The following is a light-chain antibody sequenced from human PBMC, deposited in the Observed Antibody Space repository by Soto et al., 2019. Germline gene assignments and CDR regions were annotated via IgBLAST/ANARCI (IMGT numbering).Light chain of an antibody. J-gene: IGKJ4*01. CDR1: QSVDSN. CDR3: QQRDDWVS. V-gene: IGKV3-15*01. CDR2: GAS. Sequence: EILMTQSPATLSVSPGERATLSCRASQSVDSNLAWYQQKPGQAPRLLIYGASTRATGISARFSGSGSGTEFTLTISSLQSEDFGVYYCQQRDDWVSFGGGTKVDIK.